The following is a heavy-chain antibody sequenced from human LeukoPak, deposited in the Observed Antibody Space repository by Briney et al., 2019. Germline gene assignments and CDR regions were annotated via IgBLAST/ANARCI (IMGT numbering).Heavy chain of an antibody. CDR1: GFTFSNYS. V-gene: IGHV3-21*01. D-gene: IGHD1-7*01. J-gene: IGHJ3*02. CDR2: ISSRSSYI. Sequence: GGSLRLSCAASGFTFSNYSMNWVRQAPGKGLEWVSSISSRSSYIHYADSVKGRFTISRDNAKNSLSLHMNSLRAEDTAVYYCARVGNYGSGFDIWGQGTMVTLSS. CDR3: ARVGNYGSGFDI.